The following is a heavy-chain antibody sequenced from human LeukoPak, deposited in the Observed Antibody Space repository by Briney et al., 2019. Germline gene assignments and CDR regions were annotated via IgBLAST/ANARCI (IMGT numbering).Heavy chain of an antibody. CDR1: GASISGYY. CDR3: ARVVVSATYYFDY. Sequence: SETLSLTCTVSGASISGYYWSWIRQPPGKGLEWIGYIYYSGSTNYNPSLKSRVTISVDTSKNQFSLKLSSVTAADTAVYYCARVVVSATYYFDYWGQGTLVTVSS. J-gene: IGHJ4*02. V-gene: IGHV4-59*01. CDR2: IYYSGST. D-gene: IGHD2-21*01.